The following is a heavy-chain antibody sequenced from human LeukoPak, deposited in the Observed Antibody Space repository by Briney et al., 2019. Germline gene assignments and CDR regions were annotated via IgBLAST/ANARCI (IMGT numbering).Heavy chain of an antibody. Sequence: GGSLRLSCAASGFTFSSYWTHWVRQAPGKGLEWVSLLSGSGGSTYYADPVKGGFTISRDNSKNTLYLQMNSLRAEDTAVYYCAKAPYYDFWSGYHHFDYWGQGTLVTVS. CDR1: GFTFSSYW. CDR2: LSGSGGST. D-gene: IGHD3-3*01. CDR3: AKAPYYDFWSGYHHFDY. J-gene: IGHJ4*02. V-gene: IGHV3-23*01.